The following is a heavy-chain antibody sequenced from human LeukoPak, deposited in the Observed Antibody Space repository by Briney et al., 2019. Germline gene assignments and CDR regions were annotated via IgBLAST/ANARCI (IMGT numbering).Heavy chain of an antibody. CDR2: ISSSGSTI. CDR1: GFTFSSYE. J-gene: IGHJ3*02. Sequence: GGSLRLSCAASGFTFSSYEMNWARQAPGKGLEWVSYISSSGSTIYYADSVKGRFTISRDNAKNSLYLQMNSLRAEDTAVYYCARAKRNGFDIWGQGTMVTVSS. V-gene: IGHV3-48*03. CDR3: ARAKRNGFDI.